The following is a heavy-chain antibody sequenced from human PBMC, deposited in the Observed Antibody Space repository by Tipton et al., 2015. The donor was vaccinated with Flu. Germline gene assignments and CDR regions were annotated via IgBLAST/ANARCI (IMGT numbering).Heavy chain of an antibody. J-gene: IGHJ4*02. CDR2: IYYIGSD. V-gene: IGHV4-39*07. CDR1: GDSLSNNMYY. Sequence: LRLSCSVSGDSLSNNMYYWAWIRQLPGKGLEWVGSIYYIGSDYYNPSLKSRVTISVDTSKNQFSLKLSSVTAADTAVYYCARAAAVALDYWGQRMLVTVSS. CDR3: ARAAAVALDY. D-gene: IGHD6-19*01.